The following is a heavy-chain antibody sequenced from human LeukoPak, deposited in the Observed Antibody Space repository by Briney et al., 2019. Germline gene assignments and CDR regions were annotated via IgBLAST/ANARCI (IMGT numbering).Heavy chain of an antibody. V-gene: IGHV4-61*02. CDR3: ARDVSFRMQWEPPGAFDI. J-gene: IGHJ3*02. D-gene: IGHD1-26*01. CDR1: GGSISSGSYY. CDR2: IYTSGST. Sequence: SETLSLTCTVSGGSISSGSYYWSWIRQPAGKGLEWIGRIYTSGSTNYNPSLKSRVTISVDTSKNQFSLKLSSVTAADTAVYYCARDVSFRMQWEPPGAFDIWGQGTMVTVSS.